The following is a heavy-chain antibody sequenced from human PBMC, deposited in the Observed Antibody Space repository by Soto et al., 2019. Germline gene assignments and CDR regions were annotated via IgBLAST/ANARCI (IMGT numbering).Heavy chain of an antibody. CDR3: ARWSYLDY. D-gene: IGHD3-3*01. Sequence: GGSLRLSCAASGFSFGSYALSWVRQAPGKGLEWVSTISGSDGKTFYADSVKGRFSISRDTSQSTLYLQMNSLRADDTAMYYCARWSYLDYWGQGTLVTFSS. V-gene: IGHV3-23*01. J-gene: IGHJ4*02. CDR2: ISGSDGKT. CDR1: GFSFGSYA.